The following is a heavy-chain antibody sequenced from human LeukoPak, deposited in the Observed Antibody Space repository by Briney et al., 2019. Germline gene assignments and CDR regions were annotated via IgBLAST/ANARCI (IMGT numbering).Heavy chain of an antibody. Sequence: GRSLTLSCAASGFTFSSYSMNWVRQAQGKGLEWVSYISSSSSTIYYADSVKGRFTISRDNAKNSLYLQMNSLRDEDTAVYYCASMPRIQLWSDYWGQGTLVTVSS. CDR2: ISSSSSTI. D-gene: IGHD5-18*01. CDR3: ASMPRIQLWSDY. CDR1: GFTFSSYS. V-gene: IGHV3-48*02. J-gene: IGHJ4*02.